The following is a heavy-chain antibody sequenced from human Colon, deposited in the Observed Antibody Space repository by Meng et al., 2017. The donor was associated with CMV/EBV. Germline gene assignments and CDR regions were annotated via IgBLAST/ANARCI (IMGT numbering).Heavy chain of an antibody. V-gene: IGHV4-4*07. CDR3: ARAVSPGVPVDL. CDR1: GTSIKNSS. J-gene: IGHJ4*02. D-gene: IGHD3-10*01. Sequence: VQLWASAPKLGKPLETPSLTAAVSGTSIKNSSWPWVQQPAGKGLEWLGRIHDSGGTADNPSLKSRVTLSIDTSKNQLSLKIYSVTAADTAVYYCARAVSPGVPVDLWGQGTLVTVSS. CDR2: IHDSGGT.